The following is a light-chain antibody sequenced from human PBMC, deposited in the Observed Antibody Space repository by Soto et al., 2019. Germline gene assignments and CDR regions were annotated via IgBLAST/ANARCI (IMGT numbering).Light chain of an antibody. CDR2: DVT. CDR1: SSDIGGYNS. CDR3: SSYTDRKNLV. Sequence: QSVLTQSPSASGSPGQSVTISCTGTSSDIGGYNSVSWYQQHPGKAPKVMIYDVTKRPSGVPDRCSGCKSGNTASLSVSALQAEDEAHYYCSSYTDRKNLVFGTGTKVTVL. V-gene: IGLV2-8*01. J-gene: IGLJ1*01.